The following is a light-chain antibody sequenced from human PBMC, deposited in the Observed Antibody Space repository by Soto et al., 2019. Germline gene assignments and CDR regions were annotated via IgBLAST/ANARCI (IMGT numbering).Light chain of an antibody. Sequence: QSALTQPASVSGSAGQSITISCSGTMRDVGAYNLVSWYQQHPGTAPKLIIYEVRNRPSGISSRFSGSRSGNTASLTSSGLQSEDEGDYYCGTWHSRLRARVFGGGTQLTVL. CDR1: MRDVGAYNL. CDR3: GTWHSRLRARV. CDR2: EVR. J-gene: IGLJ7*01. V-gene: IGLV2-14*01.